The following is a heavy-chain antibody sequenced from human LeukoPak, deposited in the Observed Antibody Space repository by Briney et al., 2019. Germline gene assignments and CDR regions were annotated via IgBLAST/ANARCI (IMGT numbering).Heavy chain of an antibody. V-gene: IGHV3-20*04. CDR2: INWNGGST. CDR3: AREGPDIVVVPAAPLAY. Sequence: PGGSLRLSCAASGFTFDDHGMSWVRQAPGKGLEWVSGINWNGGSTGYADSVKGRFTISRDHAKNSLYLQMNSLRAEDTALYYCAREGPDIVVVPAAPLAYWGQGTLVTVSS. D-gene: IGHD2-2*01. J-gene: IGHJ4*02. CDR1: GFTFDDHG.